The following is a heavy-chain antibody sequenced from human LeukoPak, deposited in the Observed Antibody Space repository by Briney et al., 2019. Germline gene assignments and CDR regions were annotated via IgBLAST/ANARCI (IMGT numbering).Heavy chain of an antibody. D-gene: IGHD3-22*01. J-gene: IGHJ4*02. CDR1: GFTFNNYA. CDR3: TKTTTGYSSGQYPGWPADH. CDR2: IFGSGGSA. V-gene: IGHV3-23*01. Sequence: PGGSLRLSCTASGFTFNNYAMYWGRQALRKGLEWVAGIFGSGGSAHYADSVKGRFTISRDHSKNTVYLQMDSLRGEDTALYYCTKTTTGYSSGQYPGWPADHWGQGALVTVSS.